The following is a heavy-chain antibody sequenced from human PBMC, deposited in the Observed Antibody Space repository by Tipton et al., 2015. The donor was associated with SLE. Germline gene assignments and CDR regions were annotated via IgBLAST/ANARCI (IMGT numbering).Heavy chain of an antibody. CDR2: INGGGDRT. V-gene: IGHV3-74*01. CDR1: GFTFTSSA. J-gene: IGHJ4*02. D-gene: IGHD4-23*01. CDR3: ARWTTVGKGDY. Sequence: GSLRLSCIASGFTFTSSAMTYVRQVPGKGLEWVAGINGGGDRTDYADSVSGRYTIARDNAKNTLYLQMNNLRVEDTAVSCCARWTTVGKGDYWGQGALVTVSS.